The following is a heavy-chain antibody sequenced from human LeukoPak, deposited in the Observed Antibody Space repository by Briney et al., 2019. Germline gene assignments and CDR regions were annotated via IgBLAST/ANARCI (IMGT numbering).Heavy chain of an antibody. D-gene: IGHD1-26*01. CDR2: ISSSGSTI. CDR3: AKGGGGSGSYFDY. CDR1: GFTFSDHY. V-gene: IGHV3-11*04. J-gene: IGHJ4*02. Sequence: GGSLRLSCAASGFTFSDHYMSWIRQAPGKGLEWVSYISSSGSTIYYADSVKGRFTISRDNSKNTFYLQMNSLRAEDTAVYYCAKGGGGSGSYFDYWGQGTLVTVSS.